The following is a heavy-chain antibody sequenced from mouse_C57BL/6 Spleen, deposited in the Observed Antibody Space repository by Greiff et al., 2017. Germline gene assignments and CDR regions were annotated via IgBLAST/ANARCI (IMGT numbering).Heavy chain of an antibody. CDR2: ISGGGGNT. CDR1: GFTFSSYT. V-gene: IGHV5-9*01. CDR3: ARQGLGPSYYFDY. Sequence: EVKLVESGGGLVKPGGSLKLPCAASGFTFSSYTMSWVRQTPEKRLEWVATISGGGGNTYYPDSVKGRFTISRDNAKNTLYLQMSSLRSEDTALYYCARQGLGPSYYFDYWGQGTTLTVSS. D-gene: IGHD4-1*01. J-gene: IGHJ2*01.